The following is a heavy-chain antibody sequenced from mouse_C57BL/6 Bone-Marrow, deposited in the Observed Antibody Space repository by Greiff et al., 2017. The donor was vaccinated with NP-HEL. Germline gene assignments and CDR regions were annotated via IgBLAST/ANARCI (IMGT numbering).Heavy chain of an antibody. V-gene: IGHV3-6*01. D-gene: IGHD3-2*02. CDR3: ASLSGPD. J-gene: IGHJ4*01. Sequence: VQLKESGPGLVKPSQSLSLTCSVTGYSITSGYYWNWIRQFPGNKLEWMGYISYDGSNNYNPSLKNRISITRDTSKNQFFLKLNSVTTEDTATYYGASLSGPDWGQGTSVTVSS. CDR2: ISYDGSN. CDR1: GYSITSGYY.